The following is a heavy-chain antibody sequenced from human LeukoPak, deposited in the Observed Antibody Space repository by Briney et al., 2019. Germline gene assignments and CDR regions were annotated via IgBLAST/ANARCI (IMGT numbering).Heavy chain of an antibody. V-gene: IGHV3-30*04. CDR3: ARDGYFYDSSGIDD. CDR1: GFTFSIFP. CDR2: ISSGSEK. J-gene: IGHJ4*01. Sequence: GGSLRLSCEASGFTFSIFPMHWVRQAPGKGREWVALISSGSEKYYADSVKGRFTISRDNSKNTLYLQMNSLGAEDTALYNCARDGYFYDSSGIDDWRQPSLATVSS. D-gene: IGHD3-22*01.